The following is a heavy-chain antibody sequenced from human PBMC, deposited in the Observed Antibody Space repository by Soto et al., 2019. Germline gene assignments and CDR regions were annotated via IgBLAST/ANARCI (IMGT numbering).Heavy chain of an antibody. D-gene: IGHD3-16*01. Sequence: EVQLLDSGGGLVQPGGSLRLSCAASGFTFSSYAMTWVRQGPGKGLEWVSGISGSGGRSYYADSVKGRFTISRDNAKSTLYLQMNSRRAEDTAVYYCAKAYFVWSSEQPYYFDYWGQGTLVTVSS. CDR3: AKAYFVWSSEQPYYFDY. V-gene: IGHV3-23*01. CDR1: GFTFSSYA. CDR2: ISGSGGRS. J-gene: IGHJ4*02.